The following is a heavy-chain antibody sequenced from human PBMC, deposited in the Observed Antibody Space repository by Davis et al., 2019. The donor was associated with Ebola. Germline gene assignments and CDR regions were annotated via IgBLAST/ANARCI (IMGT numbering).Heavy chain of an antibody. Sequence: GESLKISCAASGFTFSSYAMSWVRQAPGKGLEWVSAISGSGGSTYYADSVKGRFTISRDNSKNTLYLQMNSLRAEDTAVYYCAKKGPGWELLVPWFDPWGQGTLVTVSS. V-gene: IGHV3-23*01. J-gene: IGHJ5*02. CDR2: ISGSGGST. CDR1: GFTFSSYA. D-gene: IGHD1-26*01. CDR3: AKKGPGWELLVPWFDP.